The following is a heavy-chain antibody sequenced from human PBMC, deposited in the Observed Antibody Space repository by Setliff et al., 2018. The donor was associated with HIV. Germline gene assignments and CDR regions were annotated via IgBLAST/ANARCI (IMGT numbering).Heavy chain of an antibody. CDR2: IGGSGYTT. CDR3: ARAAAGYFDY. CDR1: GFTFSSYA. J-gene: IGHJ4*02. Sequence: TGGSLRLSCAASGFTFSSYAMSWVRQAPGKGLEWVSAIGGSGYTTYYADSVKGRFTISRDNSKNTLYLQMNSLRVEDTAVYYCARAAAGYFDYWGQGTLVTVSS. V-gene: IGHV3-23*01. D-gene: IGHD6-13*01.